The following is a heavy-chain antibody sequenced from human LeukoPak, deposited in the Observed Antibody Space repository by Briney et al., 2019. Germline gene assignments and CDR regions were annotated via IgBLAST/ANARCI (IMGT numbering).Heavy chain of an antibody. V-gene: IGHV3-66*01. Sequence: PGGSLRLSCAASGLTVSSGYMSWVRQAPGKGLEWVSVIYSGGSTYYADSVKGRFTLSRDNSKNTLYLQMNSLRAEDTAVYYCASGDFGPNYWGQGTLVTVSS. CDR1: GLTVSSGY. CDR3: ASGDFGPNY. D-gene: IGHD3-10*01. J-gene: IGHJ4*02. CDR2: IYSGGST.